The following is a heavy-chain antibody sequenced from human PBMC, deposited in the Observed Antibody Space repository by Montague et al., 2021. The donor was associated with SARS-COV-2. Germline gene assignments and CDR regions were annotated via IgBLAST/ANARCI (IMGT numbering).Heavy chain of an antibody. J-gene: IGHJ4*02. CDR1: GGSISSSSYD. CDR2: IYYSGST. Sequence: SETLSLTCTVSGGSISSSSYDWGWIRQPPGKGLEWIGSIYYSGSTXYNPSLKSRVTISVDTSKNQFSLKLSSVTAADTAVYYCARVISRQNNIVVVGLYYFDYWGQGTLVTVSS. CDR3: ARVISRQNNIVVVGLYYFDY. D-gene: IGHD2-15*01. V-gene: IGHV4-39*07.